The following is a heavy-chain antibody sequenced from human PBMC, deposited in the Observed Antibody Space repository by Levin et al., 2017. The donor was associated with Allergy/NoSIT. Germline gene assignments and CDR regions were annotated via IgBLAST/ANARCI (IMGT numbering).Heavy chain of an antibody. D-gene: IGHD2-8*02. CDR1: GLSFSPHS. V-gene: IGHV3-21*01. J-gene: IGHJ4*02. Sequence: GESLKISCAASGLSFSPHSMSWVRQAPGKGLEWVSSISSGSHYLYYADSMKGRFTISRDNAKNSLYLQMTGLRVEDTAVYFCAGALAADCTGGVCFLDYWGQGALVTVSS. CDR3: AGALAADCTGGVCFLDY. CDR2: ISSGSHYL.